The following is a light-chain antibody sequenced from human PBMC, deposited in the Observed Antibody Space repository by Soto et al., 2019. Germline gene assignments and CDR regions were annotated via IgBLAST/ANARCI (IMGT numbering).Light chain of an antibody. CDR3: QQYYSLLS. CDR1: QTVLYSSNNKDS. V-gene: IGKV4-1*01. Sequence: DIVMTQSPDSLAVSLGERATINCKSSQTVLYSSNNKDSLAWYQQKPGQPPKLLIYWASTRESGVPDRFSGGGSGTDFTLTISSLQAEDVAVYYWQQYYSLLSVGGGTKVEIK. CDR2: WAS. J-gene: IGKJ4*01.